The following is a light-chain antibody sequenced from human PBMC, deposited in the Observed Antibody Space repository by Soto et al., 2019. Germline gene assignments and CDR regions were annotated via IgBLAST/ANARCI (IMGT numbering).Light chain of an antibody. CDR1: QSIVKY. V-gene: IGKV1-39*01. Sequence: DIQMTQSPSSLSASVGDRVTITCRASQSIVKYFSWFQQTPWNAPKHLIYAASGLQSGVPSRFSVSGSGTDFTLTINSLQREDFATYYCQQTYNTPVTVGAGTK. CDR2: AAS. CDR3: QQTYNTPVT. J-gene: IGKJ4*01.